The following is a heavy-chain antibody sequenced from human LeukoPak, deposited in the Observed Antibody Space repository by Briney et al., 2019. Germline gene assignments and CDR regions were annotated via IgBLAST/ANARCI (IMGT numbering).Heavy chain of an antibody. CDR2: IYTSGST. D-gene: IGHD1-14*01. J-gene: IGHJ4*02. CDR1: GGSFSSYY. Sequence: SETLSLTCAVYGGSFSSYYWSWIRQPAGKGLEWIGRIYTSGSTNYNPSLKSRVTISVDTSKNQFSLKLSSVTAADTAVYYCARGPSENFDYWGQGTLVTVSS. V-gene: IGHV4-59*10. CDR3: ARGPSENFDY.